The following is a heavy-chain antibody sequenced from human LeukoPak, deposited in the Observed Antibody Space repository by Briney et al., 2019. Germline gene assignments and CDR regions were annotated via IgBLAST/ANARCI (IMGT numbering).Heavy chain of an antibody. CDR1: GFTFSDYY. V-gene: IGHV3-11*04. CDR3: ARDRRTSTSPQEVFDS. CDR2: ISSSGSTI. J-gene: IGHJ4*02. Sequence: GGSLRLSCAASGFTFSDYYMSWIRQAPGKGLEWVSYISSSGSTIYYADSVKGRFTISRDNAKNSLYLQMNSLRAEDTAVYYCARDRRTSTSPQEVFDSWGQRTLVSVSS. D-gene: IGHD2-2*01.